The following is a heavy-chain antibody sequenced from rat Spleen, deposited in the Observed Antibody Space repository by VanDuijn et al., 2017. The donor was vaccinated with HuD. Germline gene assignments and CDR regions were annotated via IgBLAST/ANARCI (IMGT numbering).Heavy chain of an antibody. J-gene: IGHJ3*01. CDR1: GFSLTSYS. D-gene: IGHD1-4*01. CDR2: MWYDGDT. Sequence: QVQLKESGPGLVQPSETLSLTCTVSGFSLTSYSVSWVRQPSGKGPEWMGRMWYDGDTAYNSTLKSRLSISRDTSKNQVFLKMNSLKTEDTATYYCASGGTTRVSWFAYWGQGTLVTVSS. V-gene: IGHV2-34*01. CDR3: ASGGTTRVSWFAY.